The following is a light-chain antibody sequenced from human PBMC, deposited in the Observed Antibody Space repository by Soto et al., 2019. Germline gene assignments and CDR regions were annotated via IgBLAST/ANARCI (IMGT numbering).Light chain of an antibody. Sequence: ALTQPASVSGSPGQSITISCTGTSSDVGGYNYVSWYQQHPGRAPKLMIYDVSNRPSGVSNRFSGSKSGNTASLTISGLQAEDEADYYCSSYTSSSTLGVFGTGTKVTVL. CDR1: SSDVGGYNY. J-gene: IGLJ1*01. CDR3: SSYTSSSTLGV. V-gene: IGLV2-14*01. CDR2: DVS.